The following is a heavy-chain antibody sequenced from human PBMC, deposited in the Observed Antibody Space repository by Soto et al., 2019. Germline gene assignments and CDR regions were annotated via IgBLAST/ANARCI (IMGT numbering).Heavy chain of an antibody. CDR3: ARVEAVAGIYNYHGLDV. Sequence: QVQLVQSGAEVMKPGSSVKVSCKASGGTFSNYAISWVRQAPGQELEWMGGIIPIFGTTYYAQKFQGRVTIIADESTTTVYLELSSLRSEDTAMYYCARVEAVAGIYNYHGLDVWGQGTAVSVSS. CDR1: GGTFSNYA. CDR2: IIPIFGTT. D-gene: IGHD6-19*01. J-gene: IGHJ6*02. V-gene: IGHV1-69*12.